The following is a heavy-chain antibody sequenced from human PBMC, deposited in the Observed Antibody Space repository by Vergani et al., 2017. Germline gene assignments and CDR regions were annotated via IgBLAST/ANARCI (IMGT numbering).Heavy chain of an antibody. CDR2: FDPEDGET. D-gene: IGHD6-19*01. CDR3: ARDFPAWEGSSGWYSGAFDI. J-gene: IGHJ3*02. CDR1: GYTLTELS. Sequence: QVQLVQSGAEVKKPGASVKVSCKVSGYTLTELSMHWVRQAPGKGLEWMGGFDPEDGETIYAQKFQGRVTMTEDTSTDTAYMELSSLRSEDTAVYYCARDFPAWEGSSGWYSGAFDIWGQGTMVTVSS. V-gene: IGHV1-24*01.